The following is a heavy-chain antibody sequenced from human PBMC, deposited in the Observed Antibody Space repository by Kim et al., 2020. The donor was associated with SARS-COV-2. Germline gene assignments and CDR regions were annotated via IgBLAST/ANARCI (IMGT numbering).Heavy chain of an antibody. J-gene: IGHJ4*02. V-gene: IGHV4-39*01. D-gene: IGHD3-22*01. CDR1: GGSISRSTDF. Sequence: SETLSLTCTVSGGSISRSTDFWGWLRQPPGKGLEWIGSIHYSGSAYYDPSLNSRVTISVDTSKNQFSLRLNSVTAADTAVYYCARLDSSGYYGIDYWGQG. CDR3: ARLDSSGYYGIDY. CDR2: IHYSGSA.